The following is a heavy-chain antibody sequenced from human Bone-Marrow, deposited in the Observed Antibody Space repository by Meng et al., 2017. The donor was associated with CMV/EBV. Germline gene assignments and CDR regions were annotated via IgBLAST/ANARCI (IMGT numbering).Heavy chain of an antibody. D-gene: IGHD2-2*02. Sequence: GGSLRLSCAASGFTLATYAMHWVRQPPGKGLLWVSRIYTDGTITTYADSVKGRFTISRDHARSTVYLQMNSLRAEDTAVYYCARGYPNYYYGMDVWGQGTTVTVSS. V-gene: IGHV3-74*01. CDR2: IYTDGTIT. CDR3: ARGYPNYYYGMDV. CDR1: GFTLATYA. J-gene: IGHJ6*02.